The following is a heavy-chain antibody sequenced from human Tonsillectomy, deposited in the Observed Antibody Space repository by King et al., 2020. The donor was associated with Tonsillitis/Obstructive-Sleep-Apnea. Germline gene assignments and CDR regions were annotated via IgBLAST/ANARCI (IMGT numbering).Heavy chain of an antibody. CDR3: ARYAWWGKRHTAMVPYYFDY. D-gene: IGHD5-18*01. J-gene: IGHJ4*02. CDR2: ISAYNGNT. V-gene: IGHV1-18*01. CDR1: GYTFTSYG. Sequence: QLVQSGAEVKKPGASVKVSCKASGYTFTSYGISWVRQAPGQGLEWMGWISAYNGNTNYAQKLQGRVTMTTDTTTSTAYMELRSLRSDDTAVYYCARYAWWGKRHTAMVPYYFDYWGQGTLVTVSS.